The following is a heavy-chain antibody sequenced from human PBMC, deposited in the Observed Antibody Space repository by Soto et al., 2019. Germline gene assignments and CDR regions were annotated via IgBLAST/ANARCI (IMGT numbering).Heavy chain of an antibody. CDR1: GGSISSGDFY. Sequence: SETLSLTCTVSGGSISSGDFYWSWIRQPPGRGLEWIGYISYSGSTYYNTSLKSRVSISVDTSKNQFSLKLNSVTAADTAVYYCARGGPTGGSYKYNWFDPWGQGTLVTVSS. V-gene: IGHV4-30-4*01. CDR3: ARGGPTGGSYKYNWFDP. D-gene: IGHD2-15*01. J-gene: IGHJ5*02. CDR2: ISYSGST.